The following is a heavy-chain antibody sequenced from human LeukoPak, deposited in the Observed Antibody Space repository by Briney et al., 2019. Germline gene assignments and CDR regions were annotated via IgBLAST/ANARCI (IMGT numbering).Heavy chain of an antibody. V-gene: IGHV1-46*01. CDR2: GST. CDR3: ARDLYARIVVVPAAMLDY. D-gene: IGHD2-2*01. Sequence: GSTSYAQKFQGRVTMTRDTSTSTVYMELSSLRSEDTAVYYCARDLYARIVVVPAAMLDYWGQGTLVTVSS. J-gene: IGHJ4*02.